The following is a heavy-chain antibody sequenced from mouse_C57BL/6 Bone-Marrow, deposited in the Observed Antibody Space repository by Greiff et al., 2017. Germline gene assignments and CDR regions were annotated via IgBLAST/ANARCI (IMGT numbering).Heavy chain of an antibody. J-gene: IGHJ2*01. V-gene: IGHV1-4*01. CDR3: ARDGYSPFDY. CDR1: GYTFTSYT. CDR2: INPSSGYT. D-gene: IGHD2-3*01. Sequence: QVQLKESGAELARPGASVKMSCKASGYTFTSYTMHWVKQRPGQGLEWIGYINPSSGYTKYNQKFKDKATLTADKSSSTAYMQLSSLTSEDSAVYYCARDGYSPFDYWGQGTTLTVSS.